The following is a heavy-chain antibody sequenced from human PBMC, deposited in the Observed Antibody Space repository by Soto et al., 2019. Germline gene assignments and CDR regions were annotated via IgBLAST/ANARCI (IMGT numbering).Heavy chain of an antibody. D-gene: IGHD4-17*01. V-gene: IGHV4-39*01. CDR3: VSQRTTVPTQAYFDY. CDR1: GGSVTNSSYY. Sequence: SETLSLTCTASGGSVTNSSYYWGWIRQSPGKGLEWIGSVYYRGRSYSKSSVKSRVTISVDTSMNRFSLSLNSVTASDTAVYFCVSQRTTVPTQAYFDYWGPGALVTVSS. J-gene: IGHJ4*02. CDR2: VYYRGRS.